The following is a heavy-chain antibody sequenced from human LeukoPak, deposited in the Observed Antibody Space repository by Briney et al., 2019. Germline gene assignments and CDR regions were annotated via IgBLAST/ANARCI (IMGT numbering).Heavy chain of an antibody. CDR3: ARRIVGATSDAFDI. Sequence: GGSLRLSRAASGFTFSNYWMSWVRQAPGKGLEWVSAISGSGGSTYYADSVKGRFTISRDNSKNTLYLQMNSLRAEDTAVYYCARRIVGATSDAFDIWGQGTMVTVSS. CDR2: ISGSGGST. D-gene: IGHD1-26*01. V-gene: IGHV3-23*01. J-gene: IGHJ3*02. CDR1: GFTFSNYW.